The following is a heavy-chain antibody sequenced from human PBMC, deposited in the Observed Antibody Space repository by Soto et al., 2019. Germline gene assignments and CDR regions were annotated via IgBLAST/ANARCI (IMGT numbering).Heavy chain of an antibody. CDR1: GGSISSSTFY. CDR2: IYYSGST. V-gene: IGHV4-39*01. Sequence: PSETLSLTCTVSGGSISSSTFYWGWIRQPPGKGLEWIGNIYYSGSTYYNPSLKTRVTISADTSKNQFSLKLSSVTAADTAVYYCASYYGSGSYYKYWGQGTLVTVSS. D-gene: IGHD3-10*01. J-gene: IGHJ4*02. CDR3: ASYYGSGSYYKY.